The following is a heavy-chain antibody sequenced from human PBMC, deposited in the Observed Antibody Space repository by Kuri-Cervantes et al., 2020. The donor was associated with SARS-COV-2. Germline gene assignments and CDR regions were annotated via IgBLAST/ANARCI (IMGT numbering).Heavy chain of an antibody. CDR1: GGSFSGYY. D-gene: IGHD3-3*01. V-gene: IGHV4-34*01. Sequence: GSLRLSCAVYGGSFSGYYWSWIRQPPGKGLEWIGEINHSGSTNYNPSLKSRVTISVDTSKNQSSLKLSSVTAADTAVYYCARGYEGRYYYGMDVWGQGTTVTVSS. CDR2: INHSGST. J-gene: IGHJ6*02. CDR3: ARGYEGRYYYGMDV.